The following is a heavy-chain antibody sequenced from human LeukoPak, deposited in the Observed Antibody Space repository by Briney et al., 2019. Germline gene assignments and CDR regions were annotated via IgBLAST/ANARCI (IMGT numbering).Heavy chain of an antibody. CDR2: IKQDGSEK. CDR1: GCTFSSYW. D-gene: IGHD1-1*01. V-gene: IGHV3-7*04. CDR3: EKDFNWAFDY. Sequence: GGSLRLSCAASGCTFSSYWRSWGRQAPGKGLEWGANIKQDGSEKYYVDSVKGRFTISRDNAKNSLYLQMNSLRVEDTAVYYCEKDFNWAFDYWGQGTLVTVSS. J-gene: IGHJ4*02.